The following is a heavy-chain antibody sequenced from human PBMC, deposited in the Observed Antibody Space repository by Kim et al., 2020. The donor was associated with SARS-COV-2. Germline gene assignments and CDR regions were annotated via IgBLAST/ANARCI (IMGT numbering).Heavy chain of an antibody. CDR1: GFTFSSYS. CDR3: ARDKVAAADTYYYYYGMDV. Sequence: GGSLRLSCAASGFTFSSYSMNWVRQAPGKGLEWVSSISSSSSYIYYADSVKGRFTISRDNAKNSLYLQMNSLRAEDTAVYYCARDKVAAADTYYYYYGMDVWGQGTTVTVSS. V-gene: IGHV3-21*01. CDR2: ISSSSSYI. D-gene: IGHD6-13*01. J-gene: IGHJ6*02.